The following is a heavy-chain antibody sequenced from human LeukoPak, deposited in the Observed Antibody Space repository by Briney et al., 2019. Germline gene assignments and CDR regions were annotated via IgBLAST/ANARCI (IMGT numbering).Heavy chain of an antibody. J-gene: IGHJ4*02. CDR3: ARAPGWDGSGWRGYSEY. V-gene: IGHV4-39*07. CDR2: IYYSGST. CDR1: GGTVSGSSYY. D-gene: IGHD6-19*01. Sequence: PSETLSLTCTVSGGTVSGSSYYWGSSRQPPEKRLWRSGSIYYSGSTHNNPSLKSRGTIPVDTSNNQFSLKLSSVTAAVTAVYYCARAPGWDGSGWRGYSEYGGQGTLVTVS.